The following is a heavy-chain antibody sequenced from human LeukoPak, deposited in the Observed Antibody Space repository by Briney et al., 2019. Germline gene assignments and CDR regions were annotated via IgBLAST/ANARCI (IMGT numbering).Heavy chain of an antibody. CDR2: ISAYNGYT. CDR3: ARDKAVTTEVTQHFQH. D-gene: IGHD4-23*01. J-gene: IGHJ1*01. CDR1: GYTFANYG. Sequence: ASVKVSCKASGYTFANYGFSWVRQAPGQGLEWMGWISAYNGYTDYAQKFQFRVTMTTDTSTSTAYMELRSLRSDDTAVYYCARDKAVTTEVTQHFQHWGQGTLVTVSS. V-gene: IGHV1-18*01.